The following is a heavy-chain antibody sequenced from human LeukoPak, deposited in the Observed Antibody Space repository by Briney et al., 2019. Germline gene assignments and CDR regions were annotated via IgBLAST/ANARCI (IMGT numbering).Heavy chain of an antibody. D-gene: IGHD4-17*01. J-gene: IGHJ4*02. V-gene: IGHV3-48*03. CDR3: ARCNADDYGDPTSDY. CDR2: ISSSGSTI. Sequence: PGGSLRLSCAASGFPFSSYEMNWVRQAPGKGLEWVSYISSSGSTIYYADSVKGRFTISRDNAKNSLYLQMNSLRAEDTAVYYCARCNADDYGDPTSDYWGQGTLVTVSS. CDR1: GFPFSSYE.